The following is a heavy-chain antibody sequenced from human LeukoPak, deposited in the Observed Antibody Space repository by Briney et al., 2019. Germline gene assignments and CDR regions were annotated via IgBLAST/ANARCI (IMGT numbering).Heavy chain of an antibody. J-gene: IGHJ4*02. D-gene: IGHD6-19*01. Sequence: GRSLRLSCAASGFTFSSYAMHWVRQAPGKGLEWVSAISGSGGSTYYADSVKGRFTISRDNSKNTLYLQMNSLRAEDTAVYYCAKVRYSSGWYSGFDYWGQGTLVTVSS. CDR1: GFTFSSYA. V-gene: IGHV3-23*01. CDR3: AKVRYSSGWYSGFDY. CDR2: ISGSGGST.